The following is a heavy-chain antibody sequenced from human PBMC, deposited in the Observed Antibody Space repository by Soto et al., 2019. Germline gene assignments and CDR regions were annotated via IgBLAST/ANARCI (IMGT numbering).Heavy chain of an antibody. V-gene: IGHV2-5*02. Sequence: AATLMKHTRPLALNCRSRGSPYRYKEMSVAWTRLAPGKALEWLALIYWDDDKRYSPSLKSRLTITKDTSKKQVVLTVTNMDSADTATYYCEDNEGPEAGALDYLGQGTLDTGSS. CDR1: GSPYRYKEMS. J-gene: IGHJ4*02. D-gene: IGHD6-19*01. CDR2: IYWDDDK. CDR3: EDNEGPEAGALDY.